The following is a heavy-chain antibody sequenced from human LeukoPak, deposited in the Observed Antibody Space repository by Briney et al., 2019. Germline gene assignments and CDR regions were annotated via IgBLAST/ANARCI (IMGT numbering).Heavy chain of an antibody. CDR1: GYTFTSYG. V-gene: IGHV1-18*01. Sequence: ASVKVSCKASGYTFTSYGISWVRQAPGQGLEWMGWISAYNGNTNYAQKLQGRVTMTTDTSTSTACMELRSPRSDDTAVYYCARVGCSSTSCPFDYWGQGTLVTVSS. J-gene: IGHJ4*02. D-gene: IGHD2-2*01. CDR3: ARVGCSSTSCPFDY. CDR2: ISAYNGNT.